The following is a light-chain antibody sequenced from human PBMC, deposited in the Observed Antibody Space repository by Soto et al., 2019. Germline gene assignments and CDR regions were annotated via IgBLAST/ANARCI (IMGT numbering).Light chain of an antibody. CDR1: QSISSY. CDR2: DAT. V-gene: IGKV1-5*01. J-gene: IGKJ1*01. CDR3: QQYHTYWT. Sequence: DIQMTQSPSTLSASVGDRVTITCRASQSISSYLAWYQQKPGKAPKFLMYDATTLESGVPSRFSGSGSGTDFTLTISSLQPDDFATDYCQQYHTYWTVGPGTKVEIK.